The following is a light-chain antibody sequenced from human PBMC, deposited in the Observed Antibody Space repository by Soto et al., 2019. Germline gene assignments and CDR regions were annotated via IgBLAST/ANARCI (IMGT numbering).Light chain of an antibody. CDR2: EVS. CDR3: SSFTTITTLEV. Sequence: QSALTQPASVSGSPGQSITISCTGTSSDIGGYKYVSWYQQHPGKAPKLMIYEVSNRPSGVSDRFSGSKSGNTASLTISGLQAEDEADYYCSSFTTITTLEVFGGGTKLTVL. J-gene: IGLJ3*02. CDR1: SSDIGGYKY. V-gene: IGLV2-14*01.